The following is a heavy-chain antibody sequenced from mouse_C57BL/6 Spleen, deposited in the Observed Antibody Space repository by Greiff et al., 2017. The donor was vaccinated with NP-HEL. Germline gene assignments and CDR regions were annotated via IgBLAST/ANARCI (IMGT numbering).Heavy chain of an antibody. Sequence: EVQLQESGPELVKPGASVKIPCKASGYTFTDYNMDWVKQSHGKSLEWIGDINPNNGGPNYNQKFKGKATLTVDKSSSTAYMELRSLTSEDTAVYYCARLFSFITTVVAKDYYAMDYWGQGTSGTVSS. V-gene: IGHV1-18*01. J-gene: IGHJ4*01. CDR3: ARLFSFITTVVAKDYYAMDY. CDR1: GYTFTDYN. D-gene: IGHD1-1*01. CDR2: INPNNGGP.